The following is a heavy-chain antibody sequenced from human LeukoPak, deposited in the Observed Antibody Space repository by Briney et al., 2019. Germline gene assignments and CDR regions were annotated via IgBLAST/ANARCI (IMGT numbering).Heavy chain of an antibody. CDR3: AREYSSSVGRAFDI. CDR1: GFTFSTYN. Sequence: GGFLRLSCAASGFTFSTYNMNWVRQTPGKGLEWVSHITSSSATYHADSVKGRFTISRDNAKNSLYLQTSSLRAEDTAVYYCAREYSSSVGRAFDIWGQGTMVTVSS. D-gene: IGHD6-13*01. CDR2: ITSSSAT. V-gene: IGHV3-48*01. J-gene: IGHJ3*02.